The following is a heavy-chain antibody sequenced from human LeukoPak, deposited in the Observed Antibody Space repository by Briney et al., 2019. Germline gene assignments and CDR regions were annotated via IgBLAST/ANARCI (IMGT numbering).Heavy chain of an antibody. D-gene: IGHD2-8*01. CDR2: ISSSGSTI. CDR3: ARGRGCANGVCYFDY. Sequence: GGSLRLSCAASGFTFSSYEMNWVRQAPGKGLEWVSYISSSGSTIYYADSVKGRFTISRDNAKNSLYLQMNSLRAEDTAVYYCARGRGCANGVCYFDYWGQGTLVTVSS. CDR1: GFTFSSYE. J-gene: IGHJ4*02. V-gene: IGHV3-48*03.